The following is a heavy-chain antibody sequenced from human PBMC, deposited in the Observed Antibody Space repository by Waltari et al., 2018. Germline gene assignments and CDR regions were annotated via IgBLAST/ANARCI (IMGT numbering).Heavy chain of an antibody. CDR1: GYTFTDYY. CDR2: VDPEDGET. D-gene: IGHD3-22*01. CDR3: AMITMIVDSRLGGAFDI. J-gene: IGHJ3*02. Sequence: EVQLVQSGAEVKKPGATVKISCKVSGYTFTDYYMHWVQQAPGKGLEWMGLVDPEDGETIYAEKFQGRVTITADTSTDTAYMELSSLRSEDTAVYYCAMITMIVDSRLGGAFDIWGQGTMVTVSS. V-gene: IGHV1-69-2*01.